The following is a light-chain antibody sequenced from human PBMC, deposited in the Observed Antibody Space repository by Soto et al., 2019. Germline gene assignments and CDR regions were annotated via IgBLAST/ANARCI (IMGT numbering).Light chain of an antibody. V-gene: IGKV3-20*01. Sequence: EIVLTQSPGTLSLSPGERATLSCRASQSVSSSYLAWYQQKPGQAHRLLIYGASSRATGIPDRFSGSGSGTDFTLTSSSLEPDDFAVYYCQQYGSPPGTFGQGTKVEIK. CDR1: QSVSSSY. CDR2: GAS. CDR3: QQYGSPPGT. J-gene: IGKJ1*01.